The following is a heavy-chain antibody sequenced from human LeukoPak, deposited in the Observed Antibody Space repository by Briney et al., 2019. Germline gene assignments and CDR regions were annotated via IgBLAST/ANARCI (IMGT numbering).Heavy chain of an antibody. CDR2: IIPTLGIA. CDR1: GGTFSSYT. J-gene: IGHJ4*02. Sequence: SVKVSCKASGGTFSSYTISWVRQAPGQGLEWMGRIIPTLGIANYAQKFQGRVTITADKSTSTAYMELSSLRSEDTAVYYCARDPLATDPDFNYWGQGTLVTVSS. D-gene: IGHD6-13*01. V-gene: IGHV1-69*04. CDR3: ARDPLATDPDFNY.